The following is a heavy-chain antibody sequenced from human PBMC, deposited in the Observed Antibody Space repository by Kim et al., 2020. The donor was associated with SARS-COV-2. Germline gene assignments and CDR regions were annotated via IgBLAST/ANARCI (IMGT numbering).Heavy chain of an antibody. J-gene: IGHJ4*02. CDR3: AREGDYGSGSYPDY. D-gene: IGHD3-10*01. Sequence: ADSVKGRFTISRDNSKNPLYLQMNSLRAEDTAVYYCAREGDYGSGSYPDYWGQGTLVTVSS. V-gene: IGHV3-66*01.